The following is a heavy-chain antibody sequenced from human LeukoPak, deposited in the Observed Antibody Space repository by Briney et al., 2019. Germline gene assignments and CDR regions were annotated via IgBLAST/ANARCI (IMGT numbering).Heavy chain of an antibody. J-gene: IGHJ4*02. CDR1: GWSFSGYY. D-gene: IGHD1-14*01. V-gene: IGHV4-34*01. Sequence: SETLSLTCAVYGWSFSGYYWSWIRQPPGRGLEWIGEINHSGSTNYNPSLKSRVTISVDTSKNQFSLKLSSVTAADTAVYYCARASVTNRTFDYWGQGTLVTVSS. CDR3: ARASVTNRTFDY. CDR2: INHSGST.